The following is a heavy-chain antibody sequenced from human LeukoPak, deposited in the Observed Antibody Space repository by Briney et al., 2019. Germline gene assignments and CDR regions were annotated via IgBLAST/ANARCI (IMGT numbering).Heavy chain of an antibody. CDR1: GGAFSDYY. V-gene: IGHV4-34*01. CDR2: INHSGTT. D-gene: IGHD2/OR15-2a*01. CDR3: AGGSSDYYFSYFDS. J-gene: IGHJ4*02. Sequence: LETLSLTCAVYGGAFSDYYWNWIRQPPGKGLEWIGEINHSGTTNYSPSLKSRLTMSVDTSKNQFSLKLSSVTAADTAVYYCAGGSSDYYFSYFDSWGQGFLVTVS.